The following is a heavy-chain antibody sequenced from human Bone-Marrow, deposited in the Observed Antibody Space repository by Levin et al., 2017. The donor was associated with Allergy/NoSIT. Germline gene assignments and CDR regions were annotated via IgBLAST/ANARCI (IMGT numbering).Heavy chain of an antibody. CDR3: AREGPYGSGSH. D-gene: IGHD3-10*01. Sequence: SQTLSLTCTVSGGSISSGRFYWSWIRQPAGKGLEWIGRFFTRGSTDYNPSLKSRITISVDTSKNQLSLKLSSVTAADTAMYYCAREGPYGSGSHWGQGTLVTVSS. CDR1: GGSISSGRFY. J-gene: IGHJ4*02. V-gene: IGHV4-61*02. CDR2: FFTRGST.